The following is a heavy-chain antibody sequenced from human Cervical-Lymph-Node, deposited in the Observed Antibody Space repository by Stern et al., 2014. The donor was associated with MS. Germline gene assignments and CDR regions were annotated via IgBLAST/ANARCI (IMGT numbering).Heavy chain of an antibody. CDR2: LIPFFGAT. CDR1: GDTFSSYA. V-gene: IGHV1-69*01. Sequence: QMQLVQSGSEVKKPGSSVKVSCKPSGDTFSSYALSWMRQAPGQGLEWVGGLIPFFGATRYGQKFQGRVTITPEESTGTAFMELSNLTSDDTAVYYCALRRSYYVYWGQGTLITVSS. D-gene: IGHD4-11*01. CDR3: ALRRSYYVY. J-gene: IGHJ4*02.